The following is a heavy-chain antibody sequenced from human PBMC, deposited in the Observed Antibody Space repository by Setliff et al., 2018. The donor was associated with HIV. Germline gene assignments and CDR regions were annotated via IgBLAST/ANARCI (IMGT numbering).Heavy chain of an antibody. CDR3: TRSLVVTAHLDY. CDR2: INHRGNT. D-gene: IGHD2-21*02. Sequence: SETLSLTCAVYGGSFSGYYWNWIRQSPGKGLEWIGEINHRGNTNYNPSLKNRVTISVDTSKNQFSLKLNSVTAADTAVYYCTRSLVVTAHLDYWDQGTLVTVSS. V-gene: IGHV4-34*01. CDR1: GGSFSGYY. J-gene: IGHJ4*02.